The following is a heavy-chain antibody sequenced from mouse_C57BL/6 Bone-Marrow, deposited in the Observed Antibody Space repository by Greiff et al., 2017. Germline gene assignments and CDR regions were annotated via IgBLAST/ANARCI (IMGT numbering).Heavy chain of an antibody. V-gene: IGHV1-85*01. D-gene: IGHD1-1*01. Sequence: VQLQQSGPELVKPGASVKLSCKASGYTFTSYDINWVKQRPGQGLEWIGWIYPRDGSTKYNEKFKGKATLTVNTSSSTAYMELHSLTSEDSAVYFCARGPPDYYGSSYDWYFDVWGTGTTVTVSS. CDR3: ARGPPDYYGSSYDWYFDV. J-gene: IGHJ1*03. CDR2: IYPRDGST. CDR1: GYTFTSYD.